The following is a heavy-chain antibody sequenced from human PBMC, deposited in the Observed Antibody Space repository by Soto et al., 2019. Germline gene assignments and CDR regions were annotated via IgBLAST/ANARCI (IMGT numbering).Heavy chain of an antibody. CDR1: GYTFTNFG. D-gene: IGHD5-18*01. V-gene: IGHV1-18*01. Sequence: ASVKVSCKASGYTFTNFGISWVRQAPGQGLEWMGRISAYNGNTNYAQKFQGRVTMTTDTSTTTAYMEVTNLRSDDTAVYYCARCIQGDYYYGMDVWGQGTTVTVSS. CDR2: ISAYNGNT. CDR3: ARCIQGDYYYGMDV. J-gene: IGHJ6*02.